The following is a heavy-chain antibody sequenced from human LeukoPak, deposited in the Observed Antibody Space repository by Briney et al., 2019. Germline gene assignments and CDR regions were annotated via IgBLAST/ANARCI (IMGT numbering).Heavy chain of an antibody. CDR2: FTSRSGTI. J-gene: IGHJ4*02. Sequence: GGSLRLSCAASGFTFSSYSMNWVRQAPGKGLEWVSSFTSRSGTIYYADSVKGRFTISRDNAKNSLYLQMNSLRAEDTAIYYCVRDRGTYRPIDYWGQGTLVTVSS. CDR3: VRDRGTYRPIDY. V-gene: IGHV3-21*04. CDR1: GFTFSSYS. D-gene: IGHD1-26*01.